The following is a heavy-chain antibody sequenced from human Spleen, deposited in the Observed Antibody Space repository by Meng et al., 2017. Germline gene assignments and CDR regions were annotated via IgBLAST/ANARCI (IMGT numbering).Heavy chain of an antibody. CDR2: INTDGSTT. J-gene: IGHJ4*02. V-gene: IGHV3-74*01. CDR1: GFTFSSYW. CDR3: ARDLGGIFAY. D-gene: IGHD6-13*01. Sequence: GESLKISCVASGFTFSSYWMHWVRQDPGKGLVWVSRINTDGSTTSYADSVKGRFTISRDNAKNTLYLQMDSLRADDTAVYYCARDLGGIFAYWGQGALVTVSS.